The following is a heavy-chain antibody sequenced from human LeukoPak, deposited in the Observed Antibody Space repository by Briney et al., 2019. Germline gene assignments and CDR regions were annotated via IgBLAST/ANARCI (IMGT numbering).Heavy chain of an antibody. V-gene: IGHV3-23*01. Sequence: EGSLRLSCAASGFTFSNYAMSWVRQAPGKGLEWVSAITGSGGNTYYADSVKGRFTISRDNSKNTVFLQMNSLRAEDTAVYYCAKWGDYDVLTGYYVSDYWGQGTLVTVSS. D-gene: IGHD3-9*01. CDR2: ITGSGGNT. J-gene: IGHJ4*02. CDR3: AKWGDYDVLTGYYVSDY. CDR1: GFTFSNYA.